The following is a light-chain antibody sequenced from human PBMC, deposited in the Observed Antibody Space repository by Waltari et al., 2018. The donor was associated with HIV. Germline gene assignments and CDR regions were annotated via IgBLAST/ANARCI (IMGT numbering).Light chain of an antibody. Sequence: QSALTQPRSVSGSPGQSVTISCTGTSSDVGGYDYVSWYQQYPGKAPKIILYDVTRRPSGVPERFSCAKSVNTASLTISGLQADDEADYFCSSYAGIYTPVVFGGGTTLTVL. J-gene: IGLJ2*01. CDR1: SSDVGGYDY. CDR3: SSYAGIYTPVV. CDR2: DVT. V-gene: IGLV2-11*01.